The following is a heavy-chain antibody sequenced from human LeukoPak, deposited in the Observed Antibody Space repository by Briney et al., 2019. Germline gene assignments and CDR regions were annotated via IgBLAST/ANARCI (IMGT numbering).Heavy chain of an antibody. CDR1: GYTLTELS. CDR3: ATDLGLEYCDILTAPRAFDI. V-gene: IGHV1-24*01. D-gene: IGHD3-9*01. CDR2: FDPEDGET. Sequence: GASVKVSCKVSGYTLTELSMHWVRQAPGKGLEWRGGFDPEDGETIYAQKFQGRVTMTEDTSTDTAYMELSSLRSEDTAVYYCATDLGLEYCDILTAPRAFDIWGQGTMVTVSS. J-gene: IGHJ3*02.